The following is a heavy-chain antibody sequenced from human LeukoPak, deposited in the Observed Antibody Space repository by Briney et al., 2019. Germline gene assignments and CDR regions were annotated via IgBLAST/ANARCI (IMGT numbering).Heavy chain of an antibody. Sequence: ASVKVSCKASGYTFTSYDINWVRQATGQGLEWMGWMNPNSGNTGYAQKFQGRVTITRNTSISTAYMELSSLRSEDTAVYYCARVESVFRRGYSGYDFAYWGQGTLVTVSS. CDR3: ARVESVFRRGYSGYDFAY. CDR1: GYTFTSYD. D-gene: IGHD5-12*01. CDR2: MNPNSGNT. V-gene: IGHV1-8*03. J-gene: IGHJ4*02.